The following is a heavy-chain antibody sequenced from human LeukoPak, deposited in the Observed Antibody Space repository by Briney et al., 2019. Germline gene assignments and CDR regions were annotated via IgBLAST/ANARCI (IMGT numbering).Heavy chain of an antibody. CDR3: TTDYYDSSEGGY. Sequence: GGSLRLSCAASGFTFSSYWMHWVRQAPGKGLVWVSRINSDGSSTSYADSVKGRFTISRDNAKNSLYLQMNSLRAEDTAVYYCTTDYYDSSEGGYWGQGTLVTVSS. D-gene: IGHD3-22*01. CDR1: GFTFSSYW. J-gene: IGHJ4*02. V-gene: IGHV3-74*01. CDR2: INSDGSST.